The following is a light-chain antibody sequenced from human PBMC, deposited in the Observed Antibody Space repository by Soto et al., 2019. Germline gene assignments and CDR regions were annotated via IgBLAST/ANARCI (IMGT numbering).Light chain of an antibody. CDR1: QSFRGL. Sequence: VLTQSPVTLSLAQGKRATLSCRASQSFRGLLAWYQQKPGQAPRLLIYDAYNRATGIPPRFSGSGSGTDFTLTISSLEPEDSAVYYCQQRHMWPITFGQGTRLEIK. V-gene: IGKV3-11*01. CDR2: DAY. J-gene: IGKJ5*01. CDR3: QQRHMWPIT.